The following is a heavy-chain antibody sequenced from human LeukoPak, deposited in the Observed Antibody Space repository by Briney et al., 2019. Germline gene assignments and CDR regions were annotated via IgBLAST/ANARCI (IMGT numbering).Heavy chain of an antibody. D-gene: IGHD3-10*01. Sequence: ASVTVSCKPSGYTVSRYGISWARKAPGQSLEWMAWISAYNGNTNYRQKLQGRVTMTTDTSTSTAYMDLRSLRSDDTAIYYCARDSPDGSGTYYNDSPDYWGQGTLVTVSS. CDR3: ARDSPDGSGTYYNDSPDY. CDR1: GYTVSRYG. V-gene: IGHV1-18*01. J-gene: IGHJ4*02. CDR2: ISAYNGNT.